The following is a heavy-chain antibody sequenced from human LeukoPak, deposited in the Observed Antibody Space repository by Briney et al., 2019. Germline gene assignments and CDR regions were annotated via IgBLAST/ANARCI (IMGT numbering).Heavy chain of an antibody. CDR2: FTAGGSGT. D-gene: IGHD2-15*01. CDR1: GFSVSNYA. V-gene: IGHV3-23*01. Sequence: HPGGSLRLSCAASGFSVSNYALSWVRQAPGKGLEWVSGFTAGGSGTYNTDSVEGRFTISRDISKNTLYMQMNSLRAEDTAVYYCARGGGLQRRYFEYWGQGTLLTVSS. CDR3: ARGGGLQRRYFEY. J-gene: IGHJ4*02.